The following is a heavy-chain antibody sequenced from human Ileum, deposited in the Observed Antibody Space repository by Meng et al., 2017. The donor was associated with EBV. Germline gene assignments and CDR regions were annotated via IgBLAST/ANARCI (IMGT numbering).Heavy chain of an antibody. J-gene: IGHJ4*02. Sequence: QIPLKQSGPTLVKPTQTLTLTCTFSGFSLSNSGVGVGCIRPPQGQDLEWLAILYWDDDKRYSPSLKSRLTITKDHYNIQVVLTMTNMDPVDTDTYSCAHESSGNYFDYWGQGTLVTVSS. V-gene: IGHV2-5*02. CDR2: LYWDDDK. D-gene: IGHD3-22*01. CDR1: GFSLSNSGVG. CDR3: AHESSGNYFDY.